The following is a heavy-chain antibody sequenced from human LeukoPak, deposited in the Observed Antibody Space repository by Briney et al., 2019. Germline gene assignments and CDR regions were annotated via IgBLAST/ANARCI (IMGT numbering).Heavy chain of an antibody. Sequence: ASVKVSCKASGYTFTGYYMHWVRQATGQGLEWMGWMNPNSGNTGYAQKFQGRVTMTRNTSISTAYMELSSLRSEDTAVYYCAREGGATFDPYYYYGMDVWGQGTTVTVSS. V-gene: IGHV1-8*02. CDR3: AREGGATFDPYYYYGMDV. CDR1: GYTFTGYY. CDR2: MNPNSGNT. J-gene: IGHJ6*02. D-gene: IGHD2/OR15-2a*01.